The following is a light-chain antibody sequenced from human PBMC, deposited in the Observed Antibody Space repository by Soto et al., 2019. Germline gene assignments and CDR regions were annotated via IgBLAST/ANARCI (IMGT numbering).Light chain of an antibody. CDR1: NSGSKS. CDR2: DDS. CDR3: QVWDSTSDHHYV. J-gene: IGLJ1*01. V-gene: IGLV3-21*02. Sequence: SYELTQPPSVSVAPEQTARITWGGNNSGSKSEHWYQKEPGQAPVLVVYDDSERPWGIPERFPGSTSGTTATLTFSRGEARDEADYYCQVWDSTSDHHYVFGTGTKVTVL.